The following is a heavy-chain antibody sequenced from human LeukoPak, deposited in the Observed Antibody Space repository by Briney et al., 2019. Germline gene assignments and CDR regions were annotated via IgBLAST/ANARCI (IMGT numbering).Heavy chain of an antibody. Sequence: QAGGSLRLSCAASGFTFTDYEMYWVRQTPGKGLVWVSRIISDGTGTNYADSVKGRFTISRDNAKNTLYLQMNSLRAEDTAVYYCAKDFYDSSGYQGGMDVWGQGTTVTVSS. D-gene: IGHD3-22*01. V-gene: IGHV3-74*01. J-gene: IGHJ6*02. CDR3: AKDFYDSSGYQGGMDV. CDR1: GFTFTDYE. CDR2: IISDGTGT.